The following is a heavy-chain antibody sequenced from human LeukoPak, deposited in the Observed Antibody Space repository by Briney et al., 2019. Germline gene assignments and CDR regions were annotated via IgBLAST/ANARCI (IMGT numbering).Heavy chain of an antibody. CDR1: GGSFSGYY. CDR2: INWWGCT. Sequence: KPSETLSLTCAVYGGSFSGYYWSWIRQPPGKGLEWIGEINWWGCTNYNPSLKSRLTMSVDTSKHQFSLKLSSVTAADTAVYYCARLPYCSGGSCYFDYWGQGTLVPVSS. CDR3: ARLPYCSGGSCYFDY. V-gene: IGHV4-34*01. D-gene: IGHD2-15*01. J-gene: IGHJ4*02.